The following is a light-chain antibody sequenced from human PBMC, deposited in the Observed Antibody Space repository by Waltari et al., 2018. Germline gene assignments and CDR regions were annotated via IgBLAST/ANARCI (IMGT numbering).Light chain of an antibody. Sequence: QYVLTQPLSASGTPGPRVTISCSGSSSNIGSKTVNWYHQLPGTAPKFLLFSNNQRPSGVPDRFSGSKSGTSASRAISGLLSEDEADYYCSSWDDSVIGPVFGGGTKLTVL. J-gene: IGLJ2*01. CDR1: SSNIGSKT. CDR3: SSWDDSVIGPV. V-gene: IGLV1-44*01. CDR2: SNN.